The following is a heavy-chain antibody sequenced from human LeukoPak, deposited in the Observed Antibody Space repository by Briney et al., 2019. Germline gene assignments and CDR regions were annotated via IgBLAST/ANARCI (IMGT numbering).Heavy chain of an antibody. CDR3: ARDFNPCSGGSCYSYVVGYFDY. CDR2: IYSGGST. V-gene: IGHV3-66*01. Sequence: GGSLRLSCAASGFTVSSNYMSWVRQAPGKGLEWVSVIYSGGSTYYADSVKGRFTISRDNSKNTLYLQMNSLRAEDTAVYYCARDFNPCSGGSCYSYVVGYFDYWGQGTLVTVSS. J-gene: IGHJ4*02. CDR1: GFTVSSNY. D-gene: IGHD2-15*01.